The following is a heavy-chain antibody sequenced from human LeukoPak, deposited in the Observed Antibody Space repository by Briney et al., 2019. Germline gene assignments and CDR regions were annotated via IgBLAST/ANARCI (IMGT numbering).Heavy chain of an antibody. Sequence: GASVKVSCKASGGTFSSYAISWVRQAPGQGLEWMGRIIPILGIANYAQKFQGRVTITADKSTSTAYMELSSLRSEDTAVYYCARLVVVPAAGNWFDPWGQGTLVTVSS. V-gene: IGHV1-69*04. D-gene: IGHD2-2*01. CDR2: IIPILGIA. CDR1: GGTFSSYA. J-gene: IGHJ5*02. CDR3: ARLVVVPAAGNWFDP.